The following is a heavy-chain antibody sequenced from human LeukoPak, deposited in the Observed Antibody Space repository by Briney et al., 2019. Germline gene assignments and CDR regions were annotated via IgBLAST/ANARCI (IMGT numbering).Heavy chain of an antibody. CDR2: SYSGET. CDR3: VRDQFS. CDR1: GFTVSNNY. J-gene: IGHJ3*01. V-gene: IGHV3-66*01. Sequence: PGGSLRLSCAASGFTVSNNYMSWVRQAPGRLEWLSVSYSGETQYADSVKGRFTISRDDSKNTVYLQMNSLRDEDTATYYCVRDQFSWGQGTMVTVSS. D-gene: IGHD3-3*01.